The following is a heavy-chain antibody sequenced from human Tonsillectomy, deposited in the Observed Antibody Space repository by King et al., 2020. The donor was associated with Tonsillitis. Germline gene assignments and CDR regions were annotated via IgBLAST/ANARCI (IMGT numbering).Heavy chain of an antibody. J-gene: IGHJ6*03. CDR3: ASSIAARDGYYYYMDV. V-gene: IGHV3-53*04. CDR1: GFTVSSNY. Sequence: VQLVESGGGLVQPGVSLRLSCAASGFTVSSNYMSWVRQAPGKGLEWVSTIYGGGSTYNADSVKGRFTVSRHNSKNTLYLQMNSLRHEDTAVYYCASSIAARDGYYYYMDVWGKGTTVTVSS. D-gene: IGHD6-6*01. CDR2: IYGGGST.